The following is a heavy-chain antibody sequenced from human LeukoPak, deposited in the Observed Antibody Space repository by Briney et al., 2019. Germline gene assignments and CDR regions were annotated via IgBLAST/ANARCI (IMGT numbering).Heavy chain of an antibody. J-gene: IGHJ3*02. CDR1: GGSISSYY. D-gene: IGHD1-26*01. Sequence: SETLSLTCTVSGGSISSYYWIWMRQPPGKGLEWIGYLYNTGSTNYNPSLKSRLTISVDMSKSQLSLKLSSVTAADTAVYYCARGVTSPLDAFDIWGQGTMVTVFS. CDR2: LYNTGST. CDR3: ARGVTSPLDAFDI. V-gene: IGHV4-59*01.